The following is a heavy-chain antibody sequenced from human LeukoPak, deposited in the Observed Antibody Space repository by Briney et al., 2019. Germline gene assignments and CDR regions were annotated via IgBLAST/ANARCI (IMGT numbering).Heavy chain of an antibody. Sequence: SETLSLTCTVSGVSISSYYWSWIRQPPGKGLEWIGYIYYSGSTNYNPSLKSRVTISVDTSKNQFSLKLSPVTAADTAVYYCARVGGTNYYYYGMDVWGQGTTVTVSS. CDR3: ARVGGTNYYYYGMDV. V-gene: IGHV4-59*01. D-gene: IGHD1-1*01. CDR2: IYYSGST. CDR1: GVSISSYY. J-gene: IGHJ6*02.